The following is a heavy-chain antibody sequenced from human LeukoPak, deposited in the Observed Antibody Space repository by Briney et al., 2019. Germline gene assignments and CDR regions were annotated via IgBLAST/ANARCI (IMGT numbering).Heavy chain of an antibody. CDR2: INPSGGST. Sequence: ASVKVSCKASGYTFTSYYLHWVRQAPGQGLEWMGIINPSGGSTTYRQKFQGRVTMTRDTSTSTVYMELSSLRSEDTAVYYCARDRLTTATTSTPFDYWGQGTLVTVSS. J-gene: IGHJ4*02. CDR1: GYTFTSYY. D-gene: IGHD4-17*01. CDR3: ARDRLTTATTSTPFDY. V-gene: IGHV1-46*01.